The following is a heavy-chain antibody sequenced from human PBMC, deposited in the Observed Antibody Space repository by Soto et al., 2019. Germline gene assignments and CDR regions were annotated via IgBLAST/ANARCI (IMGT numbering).Heavy chain of an antibody. CDR1: GDSVSSTSAA. CDR2: TYYRSKWYS. J-gene: IGHJ4*02. Sequence: SQTLSLTCAISGDSVSSTSAAWSWIRQSPSRGLEWLGRTYYRSKWYSDYAISVKSRITINPDTSKNQFSLQLNSVTPEDTAVYYCARGSYYSGWVWGQGTLVTVSS. CDR3: ARGSYYSGWV. D-gene: IGHD6-19*01. V-gene: IGHV6-1*01.